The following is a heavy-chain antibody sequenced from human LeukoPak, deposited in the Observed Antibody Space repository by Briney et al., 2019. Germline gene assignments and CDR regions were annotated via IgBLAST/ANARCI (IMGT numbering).Heavy chain of an antibody. J-gene: IGHJ3*02. V-gene: IGHV1-46*01. D-gene: IGHD3-22*01. CDR3: ARERTKSSGYYSYAFDI. CDR2: INPSGGST. CDR1: GYTFTSYY. Sequence: GASVKVSCKASGYTFTSYYMHWVRQAPGQGLEWMGIINPSGGSTSYAQNFQGRVTMTRDTSTGTVYMDLSSLRSEDTAVYYCARERTKSSGYYSYAFDIWGQGTMVTVSS.